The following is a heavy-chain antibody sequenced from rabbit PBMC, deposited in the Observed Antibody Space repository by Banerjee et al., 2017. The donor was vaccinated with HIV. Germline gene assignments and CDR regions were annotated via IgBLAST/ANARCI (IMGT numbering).Heavy chain of an antibody. CDR1: GFSFSYSYY. D-gene: IGHD2-1*01. J-gene: IGHJ2*01. V-gene: IGHV1S45*01. CDR2: IYTGSSGYT. CDR3: ARGYSYDDYGDWDAFDP. Sequence: QEQLVESGGGLVKPGASLTLTCTASGFSFSYSYYMCWVRQAPGKGLEWIACIYTGSSGYTYYASWANGRFTISKSSSTTVTLQMTSLTAADTATYFCARGYSYDDYGDWDAFDPWGPGTLVTVS.